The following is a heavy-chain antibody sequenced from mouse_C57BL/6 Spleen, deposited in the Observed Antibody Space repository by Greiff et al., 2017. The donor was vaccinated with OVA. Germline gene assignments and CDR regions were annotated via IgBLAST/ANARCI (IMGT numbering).Heavy chain of an antibody. CDR2: INPSTGGT. CDR1: GYSFPGYY. V-gene: IGHV1-42*01. J-gene: IGHJ2*01. Sequence: VKLMESGPELVKPGASVKISCKASGYSFPGYYMNWVKQSPEQSLEWIGEINPSTGGTTYNQKFKAKATLTVDKSSSTAYMQLKSLTSEDSAVYYCARSGHYYGSSDYWGQGTTLTVSS. D-gene: IGHD1-1*01. CDR3: ARSGHYYGSSDY.